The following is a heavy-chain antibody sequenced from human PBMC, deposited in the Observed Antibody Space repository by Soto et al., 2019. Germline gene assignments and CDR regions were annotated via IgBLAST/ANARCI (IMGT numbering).Heavy chain of an antibody. CDR1: GFTFNNYA. CDR3: AKEFRKGSGIVYYYYGMDV. J-gene: IGHJ6*01. V-gene: IGHV3-23*01. Sequence: EEQLLESGGGLVQPGGSLRLSCAASGFTFNNYAMSWVRQAPGKGLEWVSGISGSGGRTYYADSVKGRFTISRDNSKNTLFLQMNSLRAEDTALYYCAKEFRKGSGIVYYYYGMDVWGQVTTVIVSS. CDR2: ISGSGGRT. D-gene: IGHD3-10*01.